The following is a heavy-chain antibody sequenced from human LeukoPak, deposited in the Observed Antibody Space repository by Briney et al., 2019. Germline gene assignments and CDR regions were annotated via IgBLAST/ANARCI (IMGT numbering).Heavy chain of an antibody. Sequence: SETLSLTCTVSGGSINSYYWSWIRQPPGKGLEWIGYIYYSGSTNYNPSLKSRVTISVDTSKNQFSLRLSSVTAAGTALYYCARVTGYMVEDYFDYWGQGTLVTVSS. CDR1: GGSINSYY. V-gene: IGHV4-59*01. CDR3: ARVTGYMVEDYFDY. CDR2: IYYSGST. D-gene: IGHD6-13*01. J-gene: IGHJ4*02.